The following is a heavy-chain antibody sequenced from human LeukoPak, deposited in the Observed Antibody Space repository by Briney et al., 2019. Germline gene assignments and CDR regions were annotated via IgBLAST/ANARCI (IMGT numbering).Heavy chain of an antibody. D-gene: IGHD3-22*01. Sequence: PGGSLRLSCAASGFTFSSYAMSWVRQAPGKGLEWVPAISGSGGSTYYADSVKGRFTISRDNSKNTLYLQMNSLRAEDTAVYYCAKRDYRTTMIVVVIGAFDIWGQGTMVTVSS. CDR1: GFTFSSYA. V-gene: IGHV3-23*01. J-gene: IGHJ3*02. CDR2: ISGSGGST. CDR3: AKRDYRTTMIVVVIGAFDI.